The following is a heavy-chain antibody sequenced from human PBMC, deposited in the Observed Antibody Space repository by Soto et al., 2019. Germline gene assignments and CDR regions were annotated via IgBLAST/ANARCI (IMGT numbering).Heavy chain of an antibody. D-gene: IGHD3-16*01. Sequence: SDTLSLTCTVSGRSISSSSYYWGWIRQPPGMGLEWIGSIYYSGYTYYNPSLKSRVTISVDTSKNQFSLKLSSVTAAGTAVYYCARHNGPLYVGYYYDMDVWGQGTTVT. J-gene: IGHJ6*02. V-gene: IGHV4-39*01. CDR1: GRSISSSSYY. CDR2: IYYSGYT. CDR3: ARHNGPLYVGYYYDMDV.